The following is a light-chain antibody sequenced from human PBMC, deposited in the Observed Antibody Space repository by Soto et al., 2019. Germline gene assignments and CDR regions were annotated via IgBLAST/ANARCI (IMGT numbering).Light chain of an antibody. CDR2: EDS. Sequence: NFMLTQPQSVSESPGKTVTISCTRSGANIASNFVQWYQQRPGRAPTTVIYEDSQRPSGIPDRLSASIDSSSNSDALTISGRQTEDEADYYSLSYDTFNHWVFGGGTKLTVL. CDR3: LSYDTFNHWV. CDR1: GANIASNF. V-gene: IGLV6-57*04. J-gene: IGLJ3*02.